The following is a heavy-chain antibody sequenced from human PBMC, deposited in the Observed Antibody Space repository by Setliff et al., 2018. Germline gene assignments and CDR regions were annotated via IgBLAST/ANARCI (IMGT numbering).Heavy chain of an antibody. J-gene: IGHJ3*01. CDR1: GGSFSDHF. CDR3: ARVPHIWFGDLVTFDDAFDV. CDR2: INHSGST. V-gene: IGHV4-34*01. D-gene: IGHD3-10*01. Sequence: LSLTCTVYGGSFSDHFWSWIRQPPGKGLEWIGEINHSGSTNYNPSLKSRVTISVDASKNQFSLRLTSVTAADTAVYFCARVPHIWFGDLVTFDDAFDVWGQGTMVTVSS.